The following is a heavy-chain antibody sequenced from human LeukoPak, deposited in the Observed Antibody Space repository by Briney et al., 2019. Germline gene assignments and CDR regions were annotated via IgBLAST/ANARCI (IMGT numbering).Heavy chain of an antibody. V-gene: IGHV5-51*01. D-gene: IGHD3-9*01. CDR2: IYPGDSDT. J-gene: IGHJ4*02. CDR1: GYSFTSYW. Sequence: GESLKISCKGSGYSFTSYWIGWVRQMPGKGLEWMGIIYPGDSDTRYSPSFQGQVTISADKSISTAYLQWSSLKASDTAMYYCASSILTGYRSEYFDYWGQGTLVTVSS. CDR3: ASSILTGYRSEYFDY.